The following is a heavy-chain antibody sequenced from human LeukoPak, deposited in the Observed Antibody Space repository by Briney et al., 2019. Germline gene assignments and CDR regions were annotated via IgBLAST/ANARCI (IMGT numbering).Heavy chain of an antibody. D-gene: IGHD5-18*01. CDR2: IIPIFGTA. CDR3: ANSDTAMAHYYFDY. Sequence: GASVTVSCKASGGTFSSYAISWVRQAPGQGLEWMGGIIPIFGTANYAQKFQGRVTITADESTSTAYMELSSLRSEDTAVYYCANSDTAMAHYYFDYWGQGTLVTVSS. CDR1: GGTFSSYA. J-gene: IGHJ4*02. V-gene: IGHV1-69*01.